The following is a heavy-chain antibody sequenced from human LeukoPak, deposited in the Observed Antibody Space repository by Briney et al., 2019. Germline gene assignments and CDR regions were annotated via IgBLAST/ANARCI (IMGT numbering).Heavy chain of an antibody. CDR3: ARHQAASPKMQYSGYDPDFDY. V-gene: IGHV1-2*02. J-gene: IGHJ4*02. Sequence: ASVKVSCKASGYTFTGYYMHWVRQAPGQGLEWMGWINPNSGGTNYAQKFQGRVTMTRDTSISTAYMELSRLRSDDTAVYYCARHQAASPKMQYSGYDPDFDYWGQGTLVTVSS. CDR1: GYTFTGYY. D-gene: IGHD5-12*01. CDR2: INPNSGGT.